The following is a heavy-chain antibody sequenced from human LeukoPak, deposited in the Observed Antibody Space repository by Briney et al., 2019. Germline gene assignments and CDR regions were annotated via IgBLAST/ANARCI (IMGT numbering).Heavy chain of an antibody. CDR2: INPTGGST. Sequence: ASVKVSCKASGYTFTSYYMHWVRQAPGQGLEWMGLINPTGGSTGYAQKFQGRVTMTRDMSTSTDYTELSSLRSEDTAIYYCARDNSVGDNAWWFDPWGQGTLVTVSS. V-gene: IGHV1-46*01. J-gene: IGHJ5*02. CDR1: GYTFTSYY. D-gene: IGHD1-26*01. CDR3: ARDNSVGDNAWWFDP.